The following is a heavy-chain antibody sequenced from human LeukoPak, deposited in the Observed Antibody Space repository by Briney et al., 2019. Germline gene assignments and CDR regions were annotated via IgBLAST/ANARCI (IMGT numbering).Heavy chain of an antibody. D-gene: IGHD6-19*01. Sequence: PGGSLRLSCVASGFTFSTYGMSWVRQAPGKGLEWVSAISGSGGSTYYADSVKGRFTISRDNSKNTLYLQMNSLRAEDTAVYYCAKRSAESSGYFDYWGQGTLVTVSS. J-gene: IGHJ4*02. CDR2: ISGSGGST. CDR1: GFTFSTYG. V-gene: IGHV3-23*01. CDR3: AKRSAESSGYFDY.